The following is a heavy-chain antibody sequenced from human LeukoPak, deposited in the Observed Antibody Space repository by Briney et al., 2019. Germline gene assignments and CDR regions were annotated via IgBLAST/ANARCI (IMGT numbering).Heavy chain of an antibody. D-gene: IGHD6-19*01. J-gene: IGHJ4*02. CDR2: ISWSSDVI. V-gene: IGHV3-9*01. CDR1: GFTFAHYA. CDR3: AKDMRGTLTSGWSMGFDY. Sequence: GGSLTLSCAASGFTFAHYAMHWVRHAPGKGPEWVSGISWSSDVIAYGDSVKGRFTISRDNAKNSLYLQMNSLTPEDTAMYYCAKDMRGTLTSGWSMGFDYWGQGILVIVSS.